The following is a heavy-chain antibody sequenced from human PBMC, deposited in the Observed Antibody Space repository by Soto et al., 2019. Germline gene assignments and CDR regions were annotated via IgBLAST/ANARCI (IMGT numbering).Heavy chain of an antibody. CDR1: GFTFSSYG. CDR3: ARGDSSSWYNYYFDY. Sequence: QVQLVESGGGVVQPGRSLRLSCAASGFTFSSYGMHWVRQAPGKGLEWVAVIWYDGSNKYYADSVKGRFTISRDNSKNTLYLQMNSLRAEDTAVYYCARGDSSSWYNYYFDYWGQGTLVTVSS. CDR2: IWYDGSNK. V-gene: IGHV3-33*01. J-gene: IGHJ4*02. D-gene: IGHD6-13*01.